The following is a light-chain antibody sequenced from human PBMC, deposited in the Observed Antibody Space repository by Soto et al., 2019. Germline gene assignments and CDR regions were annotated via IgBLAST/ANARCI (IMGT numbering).Light chain of an antibody. CDR1: QGISNY. CDR2: TAS. V-gene: IGKV1-9*01. Sequence: IQLTQSQSFLSAYVGERVTLTCMASQGISNYLAWYQQKPGKAPNLLIHTASTLQSGVPSRFSGSGSGTHFSLIISSLQPEDSATYYCQQSYSTPITFGQGTRLEIK. CDR3: QQSYSTPIT. J-gene: IGKJ5*01.